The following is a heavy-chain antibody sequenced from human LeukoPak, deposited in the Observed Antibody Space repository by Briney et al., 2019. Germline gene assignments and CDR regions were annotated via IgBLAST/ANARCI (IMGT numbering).Heavy chain of an antibody. CDR1: GGSLSGYY. CDR3: ARVSGYSFGY. CDR2: INHSGST. J-gene: IGHJ4*02. V-gene: IGHV4-34*01. Sequence: SETLSLTCAVYGGSLSGYYWSWIRQPPGKGLEWIGEINHSGSTNYNPSLKSRVTISVDTSKNQFSLKLSSVTAADTAVYYCARVSGYSFGYWGQGTLVTVSS. D-gene: IGHD5-18*01.